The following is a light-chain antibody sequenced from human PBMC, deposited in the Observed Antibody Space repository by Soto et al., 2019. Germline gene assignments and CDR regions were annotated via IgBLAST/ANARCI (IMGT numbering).Light chain of an antibody. CDR2: AAS. V-gene: IGKV1-39*01. CDR3: QQSYTTPYT. CDR1: QNIDSY. Sequence: DIQMTQSPSSLSVSLGDRVTITCRASQNIDSYLNWYQQKPGKAPKLLIYAASSLQSGVPSGFSGSGSVTDFTLTISSLQPEDFATYYCQQSYTTPYTFGQGTKLEIK. J-gene: IGKJ2*01.